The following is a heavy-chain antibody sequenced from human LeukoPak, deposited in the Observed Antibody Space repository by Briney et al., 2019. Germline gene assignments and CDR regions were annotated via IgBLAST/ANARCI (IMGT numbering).Heavy chain of an antibody. CDR3: ARDLELYYYDSSGASFDY. D-gene: IGHD3-22*01. J-gene: IGHJ4*02. V-gene: IGHV3-21*01. CDR2: ISSSSSYI. Sequence: PGGSLRLSCAASGFTFSSYSMNWVRQAPGKGLEWVSSISSSSSYIYYADSVKGRFTISRDNAKNSLYLQMNSLRAGDTAVYYCARDLELYYYDSSGASFDYWGQGTLVTVSS. CDR1: GFTFSSYS.